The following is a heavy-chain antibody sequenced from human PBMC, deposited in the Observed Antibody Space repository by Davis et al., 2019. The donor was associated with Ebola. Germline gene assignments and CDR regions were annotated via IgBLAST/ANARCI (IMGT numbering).Heavy chain of an antibody. J-gene: IGHJ4*02. CDR1: GGSISSYY. D-gene: IGHD1-26*01. CDR3: ASRKKVGATSPFDY. CDR2: IYYSGST. V-gene: IGHV4-59*08. Sequence: PSETLSLTCTVSGGSISSYYWSWIRQPPGKGLEWIGYIYYSGSTNYNPSLKSRVTISVDTSKNQFSLKLSSVTAADTAVYYCASRKKVGATSPFDYWGQGTLVTVSS.